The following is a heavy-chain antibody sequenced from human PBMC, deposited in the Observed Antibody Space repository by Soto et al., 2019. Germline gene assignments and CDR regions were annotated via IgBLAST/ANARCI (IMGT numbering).Heavy chain of an antibody. CDR1: GFTLSSYG. J-gene: IGHJ4*02. CDR2: ISYDGSNK. CDR3: AKDALAMVVVRALSIDY. D-gene: IGHD3-22*01. Sequence: GGSLRLSCAASGFTLSSYGMHWVRQAPGKGLEWVAVISYDGSNKYYADSVKGRFTISRDNSKNTLYLQMNSLRAEDTAVYYCAKDALAMVVVRALSIDYWGQGTLVTVSS. V-gene: IGHV3-30*18.